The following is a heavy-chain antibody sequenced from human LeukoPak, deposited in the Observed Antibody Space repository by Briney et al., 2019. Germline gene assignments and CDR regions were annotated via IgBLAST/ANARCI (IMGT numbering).Heavy chain of an antibody. CDR1: GFTFSSYA. D-gene: IGHD3-22*01. V-gene: IGHV3-23*01. CDR2: ISGSGGST. J-gene: IGHJ4*02. CDR3: ARAYYDSSGYHYFDY. Sequence: QSGGSLRLSCAASGFTFSSYAMSWVRQAPGKGLEWVSAISGSGGSTYYADSVKGRFTISRDNSKNTLYLQMNSLRAEDTAVYYCARAYYDSSGYHYFDYWGQGTLVTVSS.